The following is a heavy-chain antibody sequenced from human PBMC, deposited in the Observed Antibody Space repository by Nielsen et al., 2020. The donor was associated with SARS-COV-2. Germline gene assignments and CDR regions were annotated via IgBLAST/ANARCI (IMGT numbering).Heavy chain of an antibody. CDR1: GFTFSSYA. Sequence: GESLKISCAASGFTFSSYAMHWVRQAPGKGLEWVAVISYDGSNKYYADSVKGRFTISRDNSKNTLYLQMNSLRAEDTAVYYCAEDLGYYYDSSGLTRGWGQGTLVTVSS. CDR3: AEDLGYYYDSSGLTRG. D-gene: IGHD3-22*01. V-gene: IGHV3-30-3*01. J-gene: IGHJ4*02. CDR2: ISYDGSNK.